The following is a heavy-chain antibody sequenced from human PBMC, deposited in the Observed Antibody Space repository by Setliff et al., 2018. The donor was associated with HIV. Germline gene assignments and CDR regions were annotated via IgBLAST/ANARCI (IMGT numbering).Heavy chain of an antibody. CDR3: ASPTTVTGDAFDI. Sequence: SVKVSCKASRSTFNSHTISWVRQAPGQGLDWMGRIIPILGVANYAQKFQGRVTITADKSTSTAYMELSSLRSEDTAVYYCASPTTVTGDAFDIWGQGTMVTVSS. CDR2: IIPILGVA. V-gene: IGHV1-69*02. J-gene: IGHJ3*02. CDR1: RSTFNSHT. D-gene: IGHD4-17*01.